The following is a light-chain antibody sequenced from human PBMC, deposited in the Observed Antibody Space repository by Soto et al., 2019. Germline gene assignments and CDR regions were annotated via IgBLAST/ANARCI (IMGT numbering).Light chain of an antibody. CDR3: QQYNSYSPFT. Sequence: DIQMTQSPSTLSASVGDRVTITCRASQSISSWLAWYQQKPGKAPKLLIYKASSLESGVPSRFSGSGSGTEFTLTISSLQPDDFATYYCQQYNSYSPFTFGPRTKVDIK. J-gene: IGKJ3*01. CDR2: KAS. CDR1: QSISSW. V-gene: IGKV1-5*03.